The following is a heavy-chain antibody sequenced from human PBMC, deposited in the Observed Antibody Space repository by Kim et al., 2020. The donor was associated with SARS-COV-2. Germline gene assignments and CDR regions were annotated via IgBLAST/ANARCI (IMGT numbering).Heavy chain of an antibody. V-gene: IGHV4-59*01. Sequence: SETLSLTCTVSGCTISSYYLSWIRQPPGKGLEWIGYIYYSGSTKYNPSLKSRVTISVDTSKNQFSLNLSSVTAADTAVYYCARDSGRYYYGMDVWGQGTTVTVSS. CDR3: ARDSGRYYYGMDV. J-gene: IGHJ6*02. CDR2: IYYSGST. D-gene: IGHD3-10*01. CDR1: GCTISSYY.